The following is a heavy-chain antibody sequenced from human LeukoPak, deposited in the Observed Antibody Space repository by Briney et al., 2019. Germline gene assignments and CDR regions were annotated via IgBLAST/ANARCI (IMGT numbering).Heavy chain of an antibody. CDR2: ISAYNGNT. V-gene: IGHV1-18*01. D-gene: IGHD6-13*01. J-gene: IGHJ6*03. Sequence: ASVKVSCKASGASFSNYAISWVRQAPGQGLERMGWISAYNGNTNYVQKLQGRGTMTTDTSTSTAYMELRSLRSDDTAVYYCARAKAAAATEIYYYYYYMDVWGKGTTVTISS. CDR1: GASFSNYA. CDR3: ARAKAAAATEIYYYYYYMDV.